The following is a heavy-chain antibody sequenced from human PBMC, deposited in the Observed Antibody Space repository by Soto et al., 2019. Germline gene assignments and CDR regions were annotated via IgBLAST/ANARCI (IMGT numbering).Heavy chain of an antibody. Sequence: QVQLQQWGAGLLKPSETLSLACAVYGESFSGYYWSWIRQPPGKGLEWIGEINHSGSTNYNPSLKSRVTISVDTSKNQFSLKLSSVTAADTAVYYCARGYSSGIPPFDYWGPGTLVTVSS. J-gene: IGHJ4*02. CDR1: GESFSGYY. CDR3: ARGYSSGIPPFDY. V-gene: IGHV4-34*01. D-gene: IGHD6-19*01. CDR2: INHSGST.